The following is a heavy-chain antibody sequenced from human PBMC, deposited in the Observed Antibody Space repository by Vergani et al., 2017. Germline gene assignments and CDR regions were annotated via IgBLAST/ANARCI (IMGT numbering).Heavy chain of an antibody. CDR3: GRVADFYGLGSRLLDL. CDR1: GGSISSYY. D-gene: IGHD3-10*01. J-gene: IGHJ5*02. V-gene: IGHV4-59*01. CDR2: MYHSGST. Sequence: QVQLQESGPGLVKPSETLSLTCTVSGGSISSYYWSWIRQPQGKGLEWIGYMYHSGSTNYNPSLETRVTISGDTSKNQFSLKLNSVTAADTAVYYCGRVADFYGLGSRLLDLWGQGILVTVSS.